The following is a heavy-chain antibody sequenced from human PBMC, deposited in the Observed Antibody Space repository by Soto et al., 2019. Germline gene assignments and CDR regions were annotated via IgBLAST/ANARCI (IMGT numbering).Heavy chain of an antibody. CDR3: VMVDNYVTPTPHDV. CDR1: GYIFVNYG. V-gene: IGHV1-18*01. Sequence: QVQLEQSGDEVKKPGASVKVSCKASGYIFVNYGIAWVRQAPGQGLEWMGWISPYTGNTHSATKIQGRLTMTTDTSTSTAYMDLGSLTSDDTAVYYCVMVDNYVTPTPHDVWGQGTTVTVSS. J-gene: IGHJ6*02. CDR2: ISPYTGNT. D-gene: IGHD3-16*01.